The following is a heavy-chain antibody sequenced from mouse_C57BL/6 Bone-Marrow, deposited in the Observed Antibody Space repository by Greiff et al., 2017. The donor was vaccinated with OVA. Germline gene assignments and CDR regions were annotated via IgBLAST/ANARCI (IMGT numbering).Heavy chain of an antibody. CDR3: ARGGYDGRAYFDY. CDR2: IYPSDSET. V-gene: IGHV1-61*01. D-gene: IGHD2-2*01. J-gene: IGHJ2*01. CDR1: GYTFTSYW. Sequence: VQLQQSGAELVRPGSSVKLSCKASGYTFTSYWMDWVKQRPGQGLEWIGNIYPSDSETHYNQKFKDKATLTVDKSSSTAYMQLSSLTSEDSAVYYCARGGYDGRAYFDYWGQGTTLTVSS.